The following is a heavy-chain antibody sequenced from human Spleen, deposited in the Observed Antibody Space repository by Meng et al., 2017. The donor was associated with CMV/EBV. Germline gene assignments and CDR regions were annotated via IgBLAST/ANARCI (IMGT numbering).Heavy chain of an antibody. J-gene: IGHJ5*02. D-gene: IGHD3-10*01. V-gene: IGHV1-2*02. CDR3: ARGQGTGWFDP. CDR1: GYTFTSYG. Sequence: ASVKVSCKASGYTFTSYGISWVRQAPGQGLEWMGWINPNSGGTNYAQKFQGRVTMTRDTSISTAYMELSSLRSEDTAVYYCARGQGTGWFDPWGQGTLVTVSS. CDR2: INPNSGGT.